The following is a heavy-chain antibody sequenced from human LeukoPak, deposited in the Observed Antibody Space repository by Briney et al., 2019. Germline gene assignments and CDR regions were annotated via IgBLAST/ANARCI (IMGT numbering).Heavy chain of an antibody. CDR2: IYSSGSA. J-gene: IGHJ4*02. V-gene: IGHV4-30-4*01. CDR3: ARGKSYDILTGLDY. Sequence: PSETLSFTCTVSGVSISSDNYYWNWIRQPPGKGLEWIGFIYSSGSAYYNPSLKSRVIISIDTSKNQFSLKMNSVTAADTAIYYCARGKSYDILTGLDYWGQGTLVTVSS. CDR1: GVSISSDNYY. D-gene: IGHD3-9*01.